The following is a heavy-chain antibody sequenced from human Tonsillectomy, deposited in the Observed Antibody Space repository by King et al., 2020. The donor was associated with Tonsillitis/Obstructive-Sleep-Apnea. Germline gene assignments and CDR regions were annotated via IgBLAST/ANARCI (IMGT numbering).Heavy chain of an antibody. D-gene: IGHD2-21*02. Sequence: QLQESGPGLVKPSETLSLTCTVSGGSISSYYWSWIRQPPGKGLEWIGYIYYSGSTNYNPSLKSRVTISVDPSKNQFSLKLSSVTAADTAVYYCARESGCGGDCYLPDYWGQGTLVTVSS. V-gene: IGHV4-59*01. CDR2: IYYSGST. CDR3: ARESGCGGDCYLPDY. CDR1: GGSISSYY. J-gene: IGHJ4*02.